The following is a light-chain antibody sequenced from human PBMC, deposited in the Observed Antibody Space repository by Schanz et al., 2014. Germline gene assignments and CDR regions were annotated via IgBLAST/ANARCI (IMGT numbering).Light chain of an antibody. V-gene: IGKV3-11*01. Sequence: EIVLTQSPATLSLSPGERATLSCRASQSVSSYLAWYQQKPGQAPRLLIYDASNRATGIPARFSGSGSGTEFTLTISSLQSEDFAIYYCQQYGSWPYTFGQGTKLDIK. CDR1: QSVSSY. CDR3: QQYGSWPYT. J-gene: IGKJ2*01. CDR2: DAS.